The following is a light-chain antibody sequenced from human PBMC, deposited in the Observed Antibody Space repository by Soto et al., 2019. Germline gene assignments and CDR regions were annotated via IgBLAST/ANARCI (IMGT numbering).Light chain of an antibody. CDR1: QSVTSNY. V-gene: IGKV3-20*01. Sequence: EIVLTQSPGTLSLSPGERAALSCRASQSVTSNYLAWYQQKPGQAPRLLIFGASSRATGIPDRFSGSGSRTDFTLAISRLEPEDFAVYYCQQYGSSPWTFGQGTKVEIK. J-gene: IGKJ1*01. CDR3: QQYGSSPWT. CDR2: GAS.